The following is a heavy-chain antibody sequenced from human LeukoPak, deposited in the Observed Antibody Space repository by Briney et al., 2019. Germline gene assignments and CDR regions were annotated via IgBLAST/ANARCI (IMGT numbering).Heavy chain of an antibody. D-gene: IGHD3-22*01. J-gene: IGHJ4*02. CDR3: ARVTGYMIEDYFDY. V-gene: IGHV4-59*01. CDR2: IYYSGST. CDR1: GGSISSYY. Sequence: SETLSLTCTVSGGSISSYYWSWIRQPPGKGLEWIGYIYYSGSTNYNPSLKSRVTISVDTSKNQFSLRLSSVTAADTAVYYCARVTGYMIEDYFDYWGQGTLVAVSS.